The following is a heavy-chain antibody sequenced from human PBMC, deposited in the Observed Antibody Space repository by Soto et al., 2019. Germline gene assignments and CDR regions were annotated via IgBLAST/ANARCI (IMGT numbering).Heavy chain of an antibody. V-gene: IGHV4-30-4*01. J-gene: IGHJ4*02. CDR3: ARGRFLDY. CDR1: GASISNGYYY. D-gene: IGHD3-3*01. CDR2: IYYSGST. Sequence: SETLSLTCTVSGASISNGYYYWTWIRQFPGKGLEWIGYIYYSGSTYYNPSLQSRITMSLDMSKNQYSLTLNSVTAADTAIYYCARGRFLDYWGQGALVTVSS.